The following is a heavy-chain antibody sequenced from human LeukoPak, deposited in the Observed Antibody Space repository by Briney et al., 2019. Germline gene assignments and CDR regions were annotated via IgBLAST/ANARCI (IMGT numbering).Heavy chain of an antibody. Sequence: GGSLRLSCAASGFTFSSYWMSWVRQAPGKGLEWVANIKQDGSEKYYVDSVKGRFTISRDNAKNSLYLQMNSLRAEDTAVYYCATKGGSRDSLFQHWGQGTLVTVSS. CDR2: IKQDGSEK. CDR3: ATKGGSRDSLFQH. D-gene: IGHD1-26*01. CDR1: GFTFSSYW. J-gene: IGHJ1*01. V-gene: IGHV3-7*01.